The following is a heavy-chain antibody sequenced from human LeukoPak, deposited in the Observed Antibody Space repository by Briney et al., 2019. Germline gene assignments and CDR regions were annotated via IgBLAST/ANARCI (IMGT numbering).Heavy chain of an antibody. J-gene: IGHJ6*02. CDR1: GYSFTYW. CDR2: IYSGDSHT. Sequence: GESLKISCKGSGYSFTYWIGWVRQMPGKGLEWMGIIYSGDSHTKYSPSFQGRVTISADKSISTAYLQWSSLKASDTAMYYCARSTVIGMDVWGQGTTVTVSS. V-gene: IGHV5-51*01. CDR3: ARSTVIGMDV. D-gene: IGHD4-17*01.